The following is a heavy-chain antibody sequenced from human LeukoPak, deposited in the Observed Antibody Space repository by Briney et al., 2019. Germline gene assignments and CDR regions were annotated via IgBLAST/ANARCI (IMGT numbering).Heavy chain of an antibody. Sequence: GGSLRLSCAASGFTFSNYAMSWVRQAPGKGLEWVSGISASGGSYYADSVKGRFTVSRDISKNTSYLQMNSLRAEDTAVYFCAREPRDCTGGTCQSAGGYYFYYWSQGTLVTVSS. CDR3: AREPRDCTGGTCQSAGGYYFYY. J-gene: IGHJ4*02. CDR1: GFTFSNYA. D-gene: IGHD2-15*01. V-gene: IGHV3-23*01. CDR2: ISASGGS.